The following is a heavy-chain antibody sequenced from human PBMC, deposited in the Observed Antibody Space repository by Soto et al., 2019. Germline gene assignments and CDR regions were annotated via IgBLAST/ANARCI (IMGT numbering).Heavy chain of an antibody. CDR3: ARDQGAVAGHFDY. CDR1: GGSISSGGYY. J-gene: IGHJ4*02. Sequence: SETLSLTCTVSGGSISSGGYYWSWIRQHPGKGLEWIGYIYYSGSTYYNPSLKSRVTISVDTSKNQFSLKLSSVTAADTAVYYCARDQGAVAGHFDYWGQGTLVTVSS. V-gene: IGHV4-31*03. CDR2: IYYSGST. D-gene: IGHD6-19*01.